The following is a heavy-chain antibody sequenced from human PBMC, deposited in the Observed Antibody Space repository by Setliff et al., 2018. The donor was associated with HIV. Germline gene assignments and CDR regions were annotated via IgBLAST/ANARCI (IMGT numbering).Heavy chain of an antibody. V-gene: IGHV4-59*01. Sequence: ETLSLTCAVPGGSITNKYWSWIRQPPGKGLEWLGYVPSSGTTNYTPSLESRLTISVDTSKNQVSLRLSSLTAADTAVYFCARVVSRREDRGTWMKLWLAPYYMDVWGKGTTVTVSS. J-gene: IGHJ6*03. CDR2: VPSSGTT. D-gene: IGHD3-10*01. CDR1: GGSITNKY. CDR3: ARVVSRREDRGTWMKLWLAPYYMDV.